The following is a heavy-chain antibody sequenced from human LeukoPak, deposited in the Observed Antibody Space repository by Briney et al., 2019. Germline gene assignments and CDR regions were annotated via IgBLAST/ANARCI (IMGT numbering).Heavy chain of an antibody. CDR2: IRYDGSSK. Sequence: GGSLRLSCAASGFTFSSYVMHWVRQAPGKGLEWVAFIRYDGSSKYYADSVKGRFTISRDNSKNTLYLQMNSLRAEDTAVYYCARGPSGYHNTGGQGTLVTVSS. V-gene: IGHV3-30*02. J-gene: IGHJ4*02. CDR3: ARGPSGYHNT. D-gene: IGHD5-12*01. CDR1: GFTFSSYV.